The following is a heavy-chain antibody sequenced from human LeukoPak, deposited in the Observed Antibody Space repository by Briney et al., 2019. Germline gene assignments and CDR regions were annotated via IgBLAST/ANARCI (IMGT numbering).Heavy chain of an antibody. Sequence: PGGSLRLSCAASGFTFSSYGMHWVRQAPGKGLEWVAFIRYDGSNKYYADSVKGRFTISRDNSKNTLFLQMNSLRAEDTAVYYCAKALSWYARVDAFDIWGQGTMVTVSS. V-gene: IGHV3-30*02. J-gene: IGHJ3*02. D-gene: IGHD2-2*01. CDR2: IRYDGSNK. CDR1: GFTFSSYG. CDR3: AKALSWYARVDAFDI.